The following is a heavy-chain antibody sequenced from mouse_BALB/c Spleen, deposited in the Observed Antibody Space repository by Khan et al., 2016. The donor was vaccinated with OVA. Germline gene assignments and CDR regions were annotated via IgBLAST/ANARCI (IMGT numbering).Heavy chain of an antibody. V-gene: IGHV2-9*02. Sequence: VQLQESGPGLVAPSQSLSITCTVSGFSLTSYGVHWVSQPPGKGLEWLGVIWAGGSTNYNSDLMSRMSISKVNSKSQVFLKMNCLQTDDTAMYYCARLEDIWGQGTTHTVSS. J-gene: IGHJ2*01. CDR3: ARLEDI. CDR2: IWAGGST. CDR1: GFSLTSYG. D-gene: IGHD1-3*01.